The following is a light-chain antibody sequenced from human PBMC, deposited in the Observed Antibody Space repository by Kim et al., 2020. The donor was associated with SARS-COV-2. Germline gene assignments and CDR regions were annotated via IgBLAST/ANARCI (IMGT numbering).Light chain of an antibody. V-gene: IGKV2-30*02. CDR1: QSLVRSDGNTY. CDR2: QVS. Sequence: EVVMTQSPLSLPVTLGQPASISCRSSQSLVRSDGNTYLNWYQQRPGQSPKRLIYQVSKRDSGVPDRFSGSGSGTDFTLKISRVEAEDVGIYFCMQGAHGYTFGQGTKLEI. J-gene: IGKJ2*01. CDR3: MQGAHGYT.